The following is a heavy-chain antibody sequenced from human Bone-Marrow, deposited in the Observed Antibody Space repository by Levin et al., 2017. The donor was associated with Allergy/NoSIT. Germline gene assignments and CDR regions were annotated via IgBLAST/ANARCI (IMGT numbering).Heavy chain of an antibody. Sequence: GSLRLSCTVSGGSISSSSYYWGWIRQPPGKGLEWIGSIYYSGSTYYNPSLKSRATISVDTSKNQFSLKLSSVTAADTAVYYCARVSFFYKLYDYYGMDVWGQGTTVTVSS. V-gene: IGHV4-39*07. CDR3: ARVSFFYKLYDYYGMDV. D-gene: IGHD5-24*01. CDR1: GGSISSSSYY. CDR2: IYYSGST. J-gene: IGHJ6*02.